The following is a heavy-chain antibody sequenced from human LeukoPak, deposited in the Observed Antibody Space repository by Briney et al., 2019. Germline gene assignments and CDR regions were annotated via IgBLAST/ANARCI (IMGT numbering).Heavy chain of an antibody. V-gene: IGHV1-69*06. CDR3: ARGPLRGLDYYYYYMDV. J-gene: IGHJ6*03. CDR1: GGTFSSYA. D-gene: IGHD6-19*01. Sequence: GASVKVSCKASGGTFSSYAISWVRQAPGQGLEWMGGIIPIFGTANYAQKFQGRVTITADKSTSTAYMELSSLRSEDTAVYYCARGPLRGLDYYYYYMDVWGKGTTVTVSS. CDR2: IIPIFGTA.